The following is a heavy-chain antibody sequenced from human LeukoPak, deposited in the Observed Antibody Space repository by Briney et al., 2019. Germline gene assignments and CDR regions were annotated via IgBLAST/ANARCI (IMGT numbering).Heavy chain of an antibody. CDR3: AKDSEVVPAAQFDY. Sequence: GGSLRLSCAASGFTFSSYAMSWVRQAPGKGLKWVSAISGSGGSTCYADSVKGRFTISRDNSKNTLYLQMNSLRAEDTAVYYCAKDSEVVPAAQFDYWGQGTLVTFSS. J-gene: IGHJ4*02. V-gene: IGHV3-23*01. D-gene: IGHD2-2*01. CDR1: GFTFSSYA. CDR2: ISGSGGST.